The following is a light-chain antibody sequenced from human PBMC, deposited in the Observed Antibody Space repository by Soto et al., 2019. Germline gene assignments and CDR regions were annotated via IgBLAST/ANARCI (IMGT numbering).Light chain of an antibody. Sequence: QSVLTQPASVSGSPGQSITISCTGTSGDVGAYNYVSWYQQHPGKAPRLMIYDVSNRPSGASNRFSGSKSGNTTSLTISGLQAEDEADYYCSSFTNTYSYVFGTETKLTVL. J-gene: IGLJ1*01. CDR1: SGDVGAYNY. CDR3: SSFTNTYSYV. V-gene: IGLV2-14*01. CDR2: DVS.